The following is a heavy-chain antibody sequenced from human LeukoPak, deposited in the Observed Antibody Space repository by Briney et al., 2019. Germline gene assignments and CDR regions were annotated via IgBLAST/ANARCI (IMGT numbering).Heavy chain of an antibody. CDR1: RLPFSIAW. J-gene: IGHJ4*02. CDR3: TTPVHYSDSRFDF. V-gene: IGHV3-15*01. CDR2: IKSRADGGTT. D-gene: IGHD3-22*01. Sequence: GGSLRLSCAGSRLPFSIAWMTWVRQAPGGGLEWVGRIKSRADGGTTDYAAPVKGRFAISRDDSKSTVYLQMNSLRTEDTAVYYCTTPVHYSDSRFDFWGQGTLVTVSS.